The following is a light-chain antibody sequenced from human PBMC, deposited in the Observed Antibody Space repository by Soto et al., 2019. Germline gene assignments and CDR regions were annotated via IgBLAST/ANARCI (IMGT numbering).Light chain of an antibody. CDR1: QSINSW. CDR2: DSS. Sequence: DIQMTQSPSTLSASVGDRVTITCRASQSINSWLAWYQQKPGKAPKLLIYDSSSLESGVPSRFSGSGSGTEFTPTISSLQPDDFATYYCQQYNSYSWTFGQGTKVEIK. CDR3: QQYNSYSWT. V-gene: IGKV1-5*01. J-gene: IGKJ1*01.